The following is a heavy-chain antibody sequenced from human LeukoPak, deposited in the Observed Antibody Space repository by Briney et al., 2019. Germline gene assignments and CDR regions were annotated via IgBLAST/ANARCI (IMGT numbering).Heavy chain of an antibody. CDR1: GYTFTAQY. J-gene: IGHJ4*02. D-gene: IGHD2-21*01. V-gene: IGHV1-2*02. CDR3: ASYPRSIPTPPFDY. Sequence: GASVKVSCKASGYTFTAQYMHWVRQAPGQGLEWMGWINPNNGDTKYAQSFLGRVTMTRDTSITTAYMELSSLRSDDTAVYFCASYPRSIPTPPFDYWGQGTLVTVSS. CDR2: INPNNGDT.